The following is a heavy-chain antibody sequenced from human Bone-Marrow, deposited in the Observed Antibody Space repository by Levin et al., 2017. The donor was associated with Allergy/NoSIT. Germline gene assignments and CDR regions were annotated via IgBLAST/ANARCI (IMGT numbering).Heavy chain of an antibody. CDR3: VSEKSGGWRFDY. CDR1: GGSISSGDYS. J-gene: IGHJ4*02. V-gene: IGHV4-30-2*01. CDR2: IYHTGST. Sequence: LRLSCAVSGGSISSGDYSWSWIRQPPGKGLEWIGYIYHTGSTTYNPSLKSRVTISVDRSKNQFSLKLSSVTAADTAVYYCVSEKSGGWRFDYWGQGTQVTVSS. D-gene: IGHD2-15*01.